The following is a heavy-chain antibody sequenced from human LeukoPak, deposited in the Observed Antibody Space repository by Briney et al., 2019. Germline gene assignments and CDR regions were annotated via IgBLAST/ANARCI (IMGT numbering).Heavy chain of an antibody. D-gene: IGHD2-2*01. J-gene: IGHJ4*02. CDR1: GYTFTGYY. Sequence: GASVKVSCKASGYTFTGYYMHWVRQAPGQGLEWMGWINPNSGGTNYAQKFQDRVTMTRDTSISTAYMELSRLRSDDTAVYYCARDLGSLVVPAATPDYWGQGTLVTVSS. CDR3: ARDLGSLVVPAATPDY. V-gene: IGHV1-2*02. CDR2: INPNSGGT.